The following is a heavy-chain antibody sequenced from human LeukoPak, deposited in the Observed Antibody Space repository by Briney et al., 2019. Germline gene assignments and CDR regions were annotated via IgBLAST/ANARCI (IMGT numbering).Heavy chain of an antibody. D-gene: IGHD3-3*01. J-gene: IGHJ5*02. CDR2: IYYSGSS. Sequence: AETLSLTCTVSGGSISSHYWSWIRQPPGKGLEWIGYIYYSGSSNYNASLKRRGVISLGASKNQLLLKLSTVIGADTAVDYCSRVRVILGFSWFDTWGPGNLVTVSS. CDR3: SRVRVILGFSWFDT. V-gene: IGHV4-59*11. CDR1: GGSISSHY.